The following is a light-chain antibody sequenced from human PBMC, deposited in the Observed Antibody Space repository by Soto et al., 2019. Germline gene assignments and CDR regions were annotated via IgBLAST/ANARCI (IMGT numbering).Light chain of an antibody. CDR1: QSVGSY. V-gene: IGKV3-20*01. J-gene: IGKJ1*01. CDR2: GAS. CDR3: QQYGSSGK. Sequence: EIVLTQSPATLSLSPVEIAKLSCRASQSVGSYLAWYQQKPGQAPRLLIYGASNRATGIPDRFSGSGSGTDFTLTISRLEPEDFAVYYCQQYGSSGKFGQGTKVDIK.